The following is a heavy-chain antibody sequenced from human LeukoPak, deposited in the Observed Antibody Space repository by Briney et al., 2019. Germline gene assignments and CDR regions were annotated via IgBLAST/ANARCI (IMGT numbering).Heavy chain of an antibody. V-gene: IGHV4-59*08. CDR3: ARHVSGIYGSRGDLDH. CDR1: GGSISIFY. CDR2: IHSNGGT. D-gene: IGHD3-10*01. Sequence: SETLSLTSSVSGGSISIFYWSWIRQPPGKGLEWIGYIHSNGGTNYNPSLKNRVTMSVDTSKNQFSLKLNSVTAADTAVYYCARHVSGIYGSRGDLDHWGQGTLVTVSS. J-gene: IGHJ4*02.